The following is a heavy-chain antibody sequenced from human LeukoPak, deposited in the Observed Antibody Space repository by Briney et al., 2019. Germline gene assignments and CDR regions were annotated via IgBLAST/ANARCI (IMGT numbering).Heavy chain of an antibody. V-gene: IGHV4-39*01. CDR2: FYYSGST. Sequence: KPSETLSLTCTVAGASFSSSIYYWGWIRQPPGKGLEWIGSFYYSGSTYSNPSLKSRVTISVDTSKKQFSLNVGSVTAADTAVYYCARSKQQLLLGNWGQGTLVTV. D-gene: IGHD6-13*01. CDR3: ARSKQQLLLGN. CDR1: GASFSSSIYY. J-gene: IGHJ4*02.